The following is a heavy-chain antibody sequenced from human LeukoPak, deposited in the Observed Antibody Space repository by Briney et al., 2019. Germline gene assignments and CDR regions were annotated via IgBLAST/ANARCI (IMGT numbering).Heavy chain of an antibody. CDR1: GYTFTGYY. CDR2: INPNSGGT. J-gene: IGHJ4*02. V-gene: IGHV1-2*02. D-gene: IGHD6-19*01. CDR3: ARETGEQWLPQY. Sequence: GASVKVSCKASGYTFTGYYMHWVRQAPGQGLEWMGWINPNSGGTNYAQKFQGRVAMTRDTSISTAYMELSRLRSDDTAVYYCARETGEQWLPQYWGQGTLVTISS.